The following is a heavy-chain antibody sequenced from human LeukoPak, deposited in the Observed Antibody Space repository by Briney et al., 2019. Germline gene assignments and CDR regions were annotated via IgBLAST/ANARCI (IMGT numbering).Heavy chain of an antibody. CDR1: GYTFTSYA. CDR2: INTNTGNP. J-gene: IGHJ3*02. V-gene: IGHV7-4-1*02. D-gene: IGHD4-23*01. Sequence: ASVKVSCKASGYTFTSYAMNWVRQAPGQGLEWMGWINTNTGNPTYAQGFTGRFVFSLDTSVSTAYLQISSLEAEDTAVYYCARDRYGGNLDAFDIWGQGTMVTVSS. CDR3: ARDRYGGNLDAFDI.